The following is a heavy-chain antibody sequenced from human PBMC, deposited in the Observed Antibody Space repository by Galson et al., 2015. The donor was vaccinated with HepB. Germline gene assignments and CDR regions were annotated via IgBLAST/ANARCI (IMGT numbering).Heavy chain of an antibody. Sequence: SVKVSCKASGYTFTGYYMHWVRQAPGQGLEWMGWINPNSGGTDYAQKFQGRVTMTRDTSISTAYMELSRLRSDDTAVYYCARDEYSSSSGFDYWGQGSLASVSS. V-gene: IGHV1-2*02. CDR2: INPNSGGT. CDR3: ARDEYSSSSGFDY. CDR1: GYTFTGYY. D-gene: IGHD6-6*01. J-gene: IGHJ4*02.